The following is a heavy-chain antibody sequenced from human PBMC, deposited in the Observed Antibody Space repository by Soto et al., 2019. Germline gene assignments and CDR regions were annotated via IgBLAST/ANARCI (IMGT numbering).Heavy chain of an antibody. D-gene: IGHD1-1*01. CDR2: IYYSGST. CDR1: GGSISSGGYY. CDR3: ARGVPNNWFDP. Sequence: PSETLSLTCTVSGGSISSGGYYWSWIRQHPGKGLEWIGYIYYSGSTYYNPSLKSRVTISVDTSKNQFSLKLSSVTAADTAVCYCARGVPNNWFDPWGQGTLVTVSS. J-gene: IGHJ5*02. V-gene: IGHV4-31*03.